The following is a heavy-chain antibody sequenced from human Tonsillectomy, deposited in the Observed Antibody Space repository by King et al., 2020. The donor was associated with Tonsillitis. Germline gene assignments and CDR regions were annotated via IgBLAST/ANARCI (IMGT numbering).Heavy chain of an antibody. CDR2: INHNGST. J-gene: IGHJ4*02. CDR3: ARSNWNDVRGVDY. V-gene: IGHV4-34*01. D-gene: IGHD1-20*01. Sequence: VQLQQWGAGLLKPSETLSLTCAVDGGSFSGYYWSWIRQPPGKGLEWIGEINHNGSTNYNPSLKSRGTISVDTSKNQFSLKLSSVTAADTAVYYCARSNWNDVRGVDYWGQGTLVTVSS. CDR1: GGSFSGYY.